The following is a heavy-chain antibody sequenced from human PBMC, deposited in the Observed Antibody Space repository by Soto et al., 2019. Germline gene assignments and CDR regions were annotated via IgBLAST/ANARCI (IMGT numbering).Heavy chain of an antibody. CDR1: GFTFSDYY. CDR3: ATTYYFLGLYDFWSGSLDAFDI. J-gene: IGHJ3*02. CDR2: ISSSGSTI. D-gene: IGHD3-3*01. Sequence: GGSLRLSCAASGFTFSDYYMSWIRQAPGKGLEWVSYISSSGSTIYYADSVKGRFTISRDNAKNSLYLQMNSLRAEDTAVYYCATTYYFLGLYDFWSGSLDAFDIWGQGTMVTVSS. V-gene: IGHV3-11*01.